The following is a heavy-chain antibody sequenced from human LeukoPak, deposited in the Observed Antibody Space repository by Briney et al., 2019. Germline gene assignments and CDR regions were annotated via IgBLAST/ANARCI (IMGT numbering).Heavy chain of an antibody. D-gene: IGHD2-21*01. J-gene: IGHJ4*02. CDR1: GYTFTGYY. CDR2: INPNSGGT. V-gene: IGHV1-2*02. CDR3: ARDYSPRGGFDY. Sequence: ASVKVSCKASGYTFTGYYMHWVRQAPGQGLEWMGWINPNSGGTNYAQKLQGRVTMTTDTSTSTAYMELRSLRSDDTAVYYCARDYSPRGGFDYWGQGTLVTVSS.